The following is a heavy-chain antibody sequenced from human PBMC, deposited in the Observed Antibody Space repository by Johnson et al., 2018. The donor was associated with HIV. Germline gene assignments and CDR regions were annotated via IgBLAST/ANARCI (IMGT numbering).Heavy chain of an antibody. J-gene: IGHJ3*02. CDR3: ARVWVVEVARGAFDI. D-gene: IGHD2-15*01. CDR2: VKQDGSEK. CDR1: GFTFSSYW. Sequence: VHLVESGGGLAQPGGSLRLSCAASGFTFSSYWMAWVRQAPGKGLEWVANVKQDGSEKNYVDSVKGRFTISRDNAKNSMYLQMNSLRGEDTAVYYCARVWVVEVARGAFDIWGQGTMVTVSS. V-gene: IGHV3-7*01.